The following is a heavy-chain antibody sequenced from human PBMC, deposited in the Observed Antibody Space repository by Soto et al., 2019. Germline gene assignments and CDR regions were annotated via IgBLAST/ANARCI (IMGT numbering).Heavy chain of an antibody. D-gene: IGHD5-12*01. CDR1: GPTFIADY. J-gene: IGHJ4*02. CDR2: IDPKSGGP. Sequence: QLVQSGAEVKKPGASVKVSCKTSGPTFIADYIHWVRQAPGQGLEWMGWIDPKSGGPTYEQKFLGRVTMTRDTSIDTAYMELNTLTSYDTALYYCARISVDVPEWGQGTLITVSS. V-gene: IGHV1-2*02. CDR3: ARISVDVPE.